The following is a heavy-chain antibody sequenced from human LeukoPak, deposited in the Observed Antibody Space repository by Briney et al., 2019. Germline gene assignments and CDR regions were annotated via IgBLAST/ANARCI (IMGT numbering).Heavy chain of an antibody. CDR1: GVSISSDAYR. J-gene: IGHJ4*02. CDR3: ARLDWGSGGSGSFDY. D-gene: IGHD7-27*01. CDR2: IYYSGYT. Sequence: PSETLSLTCTVSGVSISSDAYRWGWIRQPPGKRLEWIWNIYYSGYTYYNPSLKSRVTISVHTYKHQLSVKLTSVTAADTAVYYCARLDWGSGGSGSFDYWGQGTLVTVSS. V-gene: IGHV4-39*01.